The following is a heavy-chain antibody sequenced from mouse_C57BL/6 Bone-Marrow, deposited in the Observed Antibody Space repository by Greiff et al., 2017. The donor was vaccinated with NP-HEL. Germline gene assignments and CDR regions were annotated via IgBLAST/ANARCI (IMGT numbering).Heavy chain of an antibody. V-gene: IGHV5-6*01. J-gene: IGHJ4*01. CDR2: ISSGGSYT. CDR1: GFTFSSYG. CDR3: ARWLLGDYAMDY. Sequence: EVQLVESGGDLVKPGGSLKLSCAASGFTFSSYGMSWVRQTPDKRLEWVATISSGGSYTYYPDSVKGRFTISRDNAKNTLYLQMSSLKSEDTAMYYCARWLLGDYAMDYWGQGTSVTVSS. D-gene: IGHD2-3*01.